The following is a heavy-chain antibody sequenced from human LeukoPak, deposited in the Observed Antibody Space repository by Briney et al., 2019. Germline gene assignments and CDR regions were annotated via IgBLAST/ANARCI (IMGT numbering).Heavy chain of an antibody. CDR2: ISAYNGNT. D-gene: IGHD5-12*01. CDR1: GYTFTSYG. Sequence: ASPKVSCKASGYTFTSYGISWVRQTPGQGLEWMGWISAYNGNTNYAQKLQGRVTMTTDTSTSTAYMELRSLRSDDTAVYYCARERLRTVAFDPWGQGTLVTVSS. J-gene: IGHJ5*02. V-gene: IGHV1-18*01. CDR3: ARERLRTVAFDP.